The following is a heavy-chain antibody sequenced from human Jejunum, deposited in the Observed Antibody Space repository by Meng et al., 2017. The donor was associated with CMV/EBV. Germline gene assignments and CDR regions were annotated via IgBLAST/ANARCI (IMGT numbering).Heavy chain of an antibody. CDR2: ISNKLNAFPT. CDR3: ARDSMKGGGFDQ. Sequence: GSGLTFGAHHMDWFRLPPGKGLEWFGRISNKLNAFPTQYAASVKGRFTISRDDSRSALYLQMNSLKSEDTAVYFCARDSMKGGGFDQWGQGTLVTVSS. CDR1: GLTFGAHH. V-gene: IGHV3-72*01. D-gene: IGHD3-10*01. J-gene: IGHJ4*02.